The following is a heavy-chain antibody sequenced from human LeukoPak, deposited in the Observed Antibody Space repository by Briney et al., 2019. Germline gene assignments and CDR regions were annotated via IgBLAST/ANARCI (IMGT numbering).Heavy chain of an antibody. Sequence: SETLSLTCSVSGGYISSYYWSWIRQPPGKGLEWIGHIYTSGTTNYNPSLKSRVTMSIDTSKNQFSLKLSSVTAADTAIYYCARDAKYYFGSRTYFFFEYWGQGTLLTVSS. CDR3: ARDAKYYFGSRTYFFFEY. CDR1: GGYISSYY. J-gene: IGHJ4*02. CDR2: IYTSGTT. D-gene: IGHD3-10*01. V-gene: IGHV4-4*07.